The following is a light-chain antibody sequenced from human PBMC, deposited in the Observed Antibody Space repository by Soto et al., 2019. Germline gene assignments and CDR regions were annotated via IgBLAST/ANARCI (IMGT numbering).Light chain of an antibody. CDR2: EVS. J-gene: IGLJ1*01. Sequence: QSALTQPDSVSGSPGQSITISCTGTSSDVRTYNLVSWYQQHPGKAPKLMIYEVSKRPSGVSNRFSGSKSGNTASLTISGLQAEDEADYYCCSYAGSIYVFGTGTKVTGL. CDR1: SSDVRTYNL. CDR3: CSYAGSIYV. V-gene: IGLV2-23*02.